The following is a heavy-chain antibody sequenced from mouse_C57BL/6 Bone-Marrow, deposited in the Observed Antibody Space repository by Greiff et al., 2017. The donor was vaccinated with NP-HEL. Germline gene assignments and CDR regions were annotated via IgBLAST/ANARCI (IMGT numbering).Heavy chain of an antibody. V-gene: IGHV1-76*01. CDR2: IYPGSGNT. J-gene: IGHJ3*01. CDR3: ARGGILPWFAY. CDR1: GYTFTDYY. Sequence: QVQLKESGAELVRPGASVKLSCKASGYTFTDYYINWVKQRPGQGLEWIARIYPGSGNTYYNEKFKGKATLTAEKSSSTAYMQLSSLTSEDSAVYFCARGGILPWFAYWGQGTLVTVSA.